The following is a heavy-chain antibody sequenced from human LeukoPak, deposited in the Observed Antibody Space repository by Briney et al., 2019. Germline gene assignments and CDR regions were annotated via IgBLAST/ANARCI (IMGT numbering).Heavy chain of an antibody. CDR3: ARDDPYDFLDY. J-gene: IGHJ4*02. V-gene: IGHV4-4*07. CDR1: GGSIGTYY. Sequence: PSETLSLTCTVSGGSIGTYYWSWIRQPAGEGLEWIGRIYTSGSTNYNPSLKSRVTISVDTSKNQFSLKLSSVTAADTAVYYCARDDPYDFLDYWGQGTLVTVSS. CDR2: IYTSGST. D-gene: IGHD3-3*01.